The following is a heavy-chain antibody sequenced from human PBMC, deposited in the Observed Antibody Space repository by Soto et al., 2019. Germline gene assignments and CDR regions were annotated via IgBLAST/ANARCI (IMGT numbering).Heavy chain of an antibody. Sequence: QLQLQESGPGLVKPSETLSLTCTVSGGSISSSSYYWGWIRQPPGKGLEWIGSIYYSGSTYYNPSLKSRVTISVDTSKNQFSLKLSSVTAADTAVYYCVRLVDTAMDKGADYFDYWGQGTLVTVSS. CDR3: VRLVDTAMDKGADYFDY. J-gene: IGHJ4*02. V-gene: IGHV4-39*01. CDR2: IYYSGST. CDR1: GGSISSSSYY. D-gene: IGHD5-18*01.